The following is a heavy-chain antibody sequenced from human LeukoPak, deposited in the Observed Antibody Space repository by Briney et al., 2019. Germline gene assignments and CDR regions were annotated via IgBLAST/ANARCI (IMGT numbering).Heavy chain of an antibody. CDR1: GFTVSSNY. Sequence: PGGSLRLSCAASGFTVSSNYMSWVRRAPGKGLVWASFINPDGSTTNYADSVKGRFTISRDNAKNALYLQMNSLRAEDTAVYYCAKDLHYGSADYWGQGTLVTVSS. CDR2: INPDGSTT. J-gene: IGHJ4*02. V-gene: IGHV3-74*01. CDR3: AKDLHYGSADY. D-gene: IGHD3-10*01.